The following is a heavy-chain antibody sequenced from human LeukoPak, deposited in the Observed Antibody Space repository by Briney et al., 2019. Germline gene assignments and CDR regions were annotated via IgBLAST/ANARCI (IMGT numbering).Heavy chain of an antibody. CDR2: IYTSGST. CDR3: ARGPNHPPPLYYYYYMDV. J-gene: IGHJ6*03. V-gene: IGHV4-4*07. CDR1: GGSISSYY. D-gene: IGHD1-14*01. Sequence: SETLSLTCTVSGGSISSYYWSWIRQPAGKGLEWIGRIYTSGSTNYNPSLKSRVTMSVDTSRNQFSLKLSSVTAADTAVYYCARGPNHPPPLYYYYYMDVWGKGTTVTVSS.